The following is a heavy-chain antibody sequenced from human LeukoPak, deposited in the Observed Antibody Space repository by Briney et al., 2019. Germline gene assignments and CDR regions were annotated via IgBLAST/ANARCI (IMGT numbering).Heavy chain of an antibody. V-gene: IGHV3-33*01. J-gene: IGHJ4*02. CDR3: ARSYDRSGYYFRMIEY. CDR1: GFIFSSYG. Sequence: GGSLRLSCAASGFIFSSYGMHWVRQAPGKGLEWVAVIWYDGSNKQYADSAKGRFTISRDNSKNTLYLEMNSLRAEDTAVYYCARSYDRSGYYFRMIEYWGQGTLVTVSS. D-gene: IGHD3-22*01. CDR2: IWYDGSNK.